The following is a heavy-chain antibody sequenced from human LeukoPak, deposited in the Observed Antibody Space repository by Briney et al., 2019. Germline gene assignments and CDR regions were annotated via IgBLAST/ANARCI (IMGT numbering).Heavy chain of an antibody. D-gene: IGHD1-14*01. CDR2: IYSGGTT. J-gene: IGHJ4*02. Sequence: GGSLRLSCAASGFTVSSNYMSWVRQAPGKGLEWVSVIYSGGTTYYADSVKGRFTISRDNSKNTLYLQMNSLRAEDTAVYYCARVSLDGIYLYYWGQGTLVTVSS. CDR3: ARVSLDGIYLYY. CDR1: GFTVSSNY. V-gene: IGHV3-53*01.